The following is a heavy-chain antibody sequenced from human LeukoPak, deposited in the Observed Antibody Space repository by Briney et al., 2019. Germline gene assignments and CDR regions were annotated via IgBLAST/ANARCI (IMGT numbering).Heavy chain of an antibody. V-gene: IGHV3-48*02. CDR3: VRDPDALDY. CDR2: IRSSGSPI. CDR1: GFTFSSYN. Sequence: GGSLRLSCAASGFTFSSYNMNWVRQAPGKGLEWVAYIRSSGSPIYYADSVKGRFTISRDNAKNSLYLQMNSLRDEDTAVYYCVRDPDALDYWGQGTLVTVSS. J-gene: IGHJ4*02.